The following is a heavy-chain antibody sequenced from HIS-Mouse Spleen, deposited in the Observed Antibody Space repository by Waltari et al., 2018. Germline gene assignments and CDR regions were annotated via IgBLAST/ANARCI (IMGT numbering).Heavy chain of an antibody. Sequence: QLQLQESGPGLVKPSETLSLTCTVSGGSISSSSYYWGWIRQRPGKGLEWIGSIYYSASTYYNPSLKSRVTISVDTSKNQFSLKLSSVTAADTAVYYCASRYSSSSQFGYWGQGTLVTVSS. V-gene: IGHV4-39*07. CDR2: IYYSAST. J-gene: IGHJ4*02. CDR1: GGSISSSSYY. D-gene: IGHD6-6*01. CDR3: ASRYSSSSQFGY.